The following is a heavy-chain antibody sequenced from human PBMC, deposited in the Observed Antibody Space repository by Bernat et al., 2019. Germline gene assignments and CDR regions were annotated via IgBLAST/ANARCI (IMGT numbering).Heavy chain of an antibody. V-gene: IGHV6-1*01. CDR2: TYYRSKWYN. CDR3: ARDRVGYYGSGNYREDYYCDY. CDR1: GDSVSSNSAA. Sequence: QVQLQQSGPGLVEPSQTLSLTCAISGDSVSSNSAAWNWIRQSPSRGLEWLGRTYYRSKWYNDYAVSVKSRITINPDTSKNQFSLQVNSVTPEDTAVYYCARDRVGYYGSGNYREDYYCDYWGQGTLVTVSS. D-gene: IGHD3-10*01. J-gene: IGHJ4*02.